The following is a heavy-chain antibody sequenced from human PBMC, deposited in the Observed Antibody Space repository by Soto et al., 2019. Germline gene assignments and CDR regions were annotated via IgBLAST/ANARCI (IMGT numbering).Heavy chain of an antibody. CDR1: GFTFSNFA. D-gene: IGHD2-2*01. V-gene: IGHV3-23*01. Sequence: EVQVLESGGGSVQPGGSLRLSCAASGFTFSNFAMSWVRHAPGKGLEWVSEITGSTGTTYYADSVRGRFIISRDNSHNTLHLQMNSLRPEDTAVYYCAKDTSSSPYYMDVWGKWTTVTVSS. J-gene: IGHJ6*03. CDR3: AKDTSSSPYYMDV. CDR2: ITGSTGTT.